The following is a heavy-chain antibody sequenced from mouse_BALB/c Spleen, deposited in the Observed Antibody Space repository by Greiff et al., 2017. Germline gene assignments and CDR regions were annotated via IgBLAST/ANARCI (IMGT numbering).Heavy chain of an antibody. CDR2: ISSGSSTI. V-gene: IGHV5-17*02. D-gene: IGHD2-12*01. CDR3: ARDDQYAMDY. CDR1: GFTFSSFG. J-gene: IGHJ4*01. Sequence: EVKLMESGGGLVQPGGSRKLSCAASGFTFSSFGMHWVRQAPEKGLEWVAYISSGSSTIYYADTVKGRFTISRDNPKNTLFLQMTSLRSEDTAMYYCARDDQYAMDYWGQGTSVTVSS.